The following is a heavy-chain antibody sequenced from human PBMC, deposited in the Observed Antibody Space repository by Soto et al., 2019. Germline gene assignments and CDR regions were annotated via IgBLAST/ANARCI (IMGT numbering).Heavy chain of an antibody. CDR3: ARMATFGSLNWFDP. J-gene: IGHJ5*02. CDR2: MNPGSGDT. D-gene: IGHD3-16*01. Sequence: ASVKGSCKASGYSFTNNDVTWVRQATGQGLEWMGWMNPGSGDTGYAQKFQGRVTMTRDISIATAYMELSSLRSDDTAICYCARMATFGSLNWFDPWGQGTLVTVSS. CDR1: GYSFTNND. V-gene: IGHV1-8*01.